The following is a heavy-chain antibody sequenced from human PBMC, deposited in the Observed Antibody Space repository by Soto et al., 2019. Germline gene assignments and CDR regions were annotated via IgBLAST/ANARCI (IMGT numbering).Heavy chain of an antibody. V-gene: IGHV3-48*02. D-gene: IGHD3-10*01. CDR3: ARRITMVRGPYYYYGMDV. J-gene: IGHJ6*02. CDR1: GFTFSSHG. Sequence: GGSLRLSCDASGFTFSSHGMTWVRQAPGKGLEWVAFISSTGSTKNYADSVKGRFTISRDNTKNSLYLQMSSLRDEDTAVYYCARRITMVRGPYYYYGMDVWGQGTTVTVSS. CDR2: ISSTGSTK.